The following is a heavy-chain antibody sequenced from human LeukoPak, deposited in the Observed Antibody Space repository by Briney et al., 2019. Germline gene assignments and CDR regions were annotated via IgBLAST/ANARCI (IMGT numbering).Heavy chain of an antibody. D-gene: IGHD5-12*01. Sequence: GASVKVSCKASGGTFSNYAISWVRQAPGQGLEWMGRIIPILGIANYAQKFQGRVTITADKSTSTAYMELSSLRSEDTAVYYCASGYDLRYYYGMDVWGQGTTVTVSS. CDR1: GGTFSNYA. CDR2: IIPILGIA. V-gene: IGHV1-69*04. J-gene: IGHJ6*02. CDR3: ASGYDLRYYYGMDV.